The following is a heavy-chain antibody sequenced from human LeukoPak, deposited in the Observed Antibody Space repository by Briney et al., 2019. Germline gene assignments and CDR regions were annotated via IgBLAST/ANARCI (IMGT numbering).Heavy chain of an antibody. CDR3: ARASAGYSSSWYVG. D-gene: IGHD6-13*01. J-gene: IGHJ4*02. Sequence: GASVKVSCKASVYTFTGYYMHWVRQAPGQGLEWMGRINPNSGGTNYAQKFQGRVTMTRDTSISTAYMELSRLRSDDTAVYYCARASAGYSSSWYVGWGQGTLVTVSS. CDR1: VYTFTGYY. V-gene: IGHV1-2*02. CDR2: INPNSGGT.